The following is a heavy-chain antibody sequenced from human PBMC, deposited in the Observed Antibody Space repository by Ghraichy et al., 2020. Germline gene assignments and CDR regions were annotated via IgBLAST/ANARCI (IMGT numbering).Heavy chain of an antibody. CDR3: ARILWKGGKRPPFGY. V-gene: IGHV4-34*01. CDR1: GGSFSGYY. J-gene: IGHJ4*02. CDR2: INHSGNT. Sequence: SETLSLTCAVYGGSFSGYYWSWIRQPPGKGLEWIGEINHSGNTNYIPSLKSRVTISVDTSKNQFSLKLSSVTAADTALYYCARILWKGGKRPPFGYWGQGTLVTVSS. D-gene: IGHD3-3*01.